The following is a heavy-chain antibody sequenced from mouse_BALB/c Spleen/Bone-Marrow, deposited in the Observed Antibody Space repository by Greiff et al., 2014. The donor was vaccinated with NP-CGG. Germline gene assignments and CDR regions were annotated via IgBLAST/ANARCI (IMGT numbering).Heavy chain of an antibody. CDR3: ANWGYYAMDD. D-gene: IGHD4-1*01. J-gene: IGHJ4*01. CDR2: LDPETGGT. CDR1: GYTFTDYE. V-gene: IGHV1-15*01. Sequence: QVQLQQSGAELVRPGASVTLSCKASGYTFTDYEMHWVKQTPVHGLEWIGTLDPETGGTAYNQKFKDMATLTADKSSTTAHMELRSLTSEDSAVYYCANWGYYAMDDWGQGISVTVSS.